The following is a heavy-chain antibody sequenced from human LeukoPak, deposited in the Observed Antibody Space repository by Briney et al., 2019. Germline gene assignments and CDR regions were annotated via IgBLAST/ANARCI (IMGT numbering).Heavy chain of an antibody. CDR3: ARDVVGSLDY. D-gene: IGHD1-26*01. J-gene: IGHJ4*02. CDR1: GFTFSTYW. V-gene: IGHV3-7*01. CDR2: IKGDESAR. Sequence: PGGPLRLSCAASGFTFSTYWMAWVRQAPGKGLEWVANIKGDESARHQADSVKGRFTISRDNTQTLVYLQMRSLRGEDTAVYYYARDVVGSLDYWGQGTLVTVSS.